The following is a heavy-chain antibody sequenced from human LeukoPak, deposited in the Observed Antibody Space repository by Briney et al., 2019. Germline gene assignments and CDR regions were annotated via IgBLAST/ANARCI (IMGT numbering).Heavy chain of an antibody. Sequence: GASVKVSCKASGGTFSSYAISWVRQAPGQGLEWMGGIIPIFGTANYAQKFRGRVTITADESTSTAYMELSSLRSEDTAVYYCARGTLQTTYYDFWSGHHNWFDPWGQGTLVTVSS. CDR1: GGTFSSYA. J-gene: IGHJ5*02. D-gene: IGHD3-3*01. CDR3: ARGTLQTTYYDFWSGHHNWFDP. CDR2: IIPIFGTA. V-gene: IGHV1-69*13.